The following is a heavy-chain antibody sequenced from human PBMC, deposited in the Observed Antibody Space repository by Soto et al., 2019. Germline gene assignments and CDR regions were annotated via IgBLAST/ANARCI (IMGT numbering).Heavy chain of an antibody. Sequence: GSLRLSCAASGFTFSSYGMHWVRQAPGKGLEWVAVISYDGSNKYYADSVKGRFAISRDNSRNTLYLQMHSLTAEDTAVYYCANGRATYGLLTHDYWGQGTLVTVSS. CDR3: ANGRATYGLLTHDY. CDR1: GFTFSSYG. D-gene: IGHD3-9*01. CDR2: ISYDGSNK. V-gene: IGHV3-30*18. J-gene: IGHJ4*02.